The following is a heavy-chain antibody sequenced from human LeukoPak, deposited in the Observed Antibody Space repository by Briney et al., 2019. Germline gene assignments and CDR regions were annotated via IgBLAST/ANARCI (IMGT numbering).Heavy chain of an antibody. CDR1: GFTFSTYE. J-gene: IGHJ6*03. CDR3: AREHSGYDFPGRDYYYMDV. Sequence: KSGGSLRLSCAASGFTFSTYEMNWVRQAPGKGLEWVSSISSTSRSYIYYADSVKGRFTISRDNAKNSLYLQMNSLRAEDTAVYYCAREHSGYDFPGRDYYYMDVWGKGTTVTVSS. V-gene: IGHV3-21*01. D-gene: IGHD5-12*01. CDR2: ISSTSRSYI.